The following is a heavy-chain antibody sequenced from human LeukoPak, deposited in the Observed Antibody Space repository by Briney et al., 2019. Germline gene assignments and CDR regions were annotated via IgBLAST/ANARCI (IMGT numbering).Heavy chain of an antibody. CDR2: IWYDGSNK. CDR1: GFTFSSYG. Sequence: GGSLRLSCAASGFTFSSYGMHWVRQAPGKGLEWVALIWYDGSNKYYTDSVRGRLTISRDNSKNTLYLQMNSLRAEDTAIYYCAREGPRGNSQFDYWGQGIQVTVSS. J-gene: IGHJ4*02. V-gene: IGHV3-33*01. D-gene: IGHD2/OR15-2a*01. CDR3: AREGPRGNSQFDY.